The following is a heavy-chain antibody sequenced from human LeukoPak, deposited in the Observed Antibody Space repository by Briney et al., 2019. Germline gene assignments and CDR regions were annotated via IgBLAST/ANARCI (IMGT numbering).Heavy chain of an antibody. Sequence: SETLSLTCTVSGVSISSGDYYWSWLRQPPGKGLEWIGYIYYSGSTYYNPSLKSRVTISVDTSKNQFSLKLSSVTAADTAVYYCARAQKGIAARPEDDAEYFQHWGQGTLVTVSS. CDR2: IYYSGST. CDR1: GVSISSGDYY. D-gene: IGHD6-6*01. CDR3: ARAQKGIAARPEDDAEYFQH. J-gene: IGHJ1*01. V-gene: IGHV4-30-4*08.